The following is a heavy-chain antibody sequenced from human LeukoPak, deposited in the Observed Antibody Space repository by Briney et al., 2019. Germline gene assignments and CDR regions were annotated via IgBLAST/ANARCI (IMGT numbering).Heavy chain of an antibody. CDR1: RFTFDDYA. CDR2: ITWNSGSR. V-gene: IGHV3-9*01. D-gene: IGHD2-2*01. Sequence: HTGGSLRLSCAASRFTFDDYAMHWVRQAPGKGLEWVSGITWNSGSRGYADSVKGRFTISRDNAKNSLYLQMNSLRAEDTALYYCAKDIHNGYCSSTSCFAFDSWGQGTLVTVSS. CDR3: AKDIHNGYCSSTSCFAFDS. J-gene: IGHJ4*02.